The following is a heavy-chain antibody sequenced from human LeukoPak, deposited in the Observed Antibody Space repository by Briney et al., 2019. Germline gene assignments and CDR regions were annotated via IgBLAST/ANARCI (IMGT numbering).Heavy chain of an antibody. D-gene: IGHD3-10*01. J-gene: IGHJ4*02. CDR3: AREGNYYGSGSYQTIFDY. V-gene: IGHV4-31*03. CDR2: IYYSGST. CDR1: GGSISSGGYY. Sequence: PSQTLSLTCTVSGGSISSGGYYWSWIRQHPGKGLEWIGYIYYSGSTYYNPSLKSRVTISVDTSKNQFSLKLSSVTAADTAVYYCAREGNYYGSGSYQTIFDYWGQGTLVTVSS.